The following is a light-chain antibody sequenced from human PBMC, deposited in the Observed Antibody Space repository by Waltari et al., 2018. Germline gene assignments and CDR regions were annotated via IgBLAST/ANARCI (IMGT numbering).Light chain of an antibody. CDR3: CSYAGSYTLWV. V-gene: IGLV2-11*01. J-gene: IGLJ3*02. CDR2: DVS. Sequence: QSALTQPRSVSGSPGQSVTISCTGTSSDVGGYNYVPLYQQHPGKAPKLMIYDVSKRPSGVPDRFSGSKSGNTASLTISGLQAEDEADYYCCSYAGSYTLWVFGGGTKLTVL. CDR1: SSDVGGYNY.